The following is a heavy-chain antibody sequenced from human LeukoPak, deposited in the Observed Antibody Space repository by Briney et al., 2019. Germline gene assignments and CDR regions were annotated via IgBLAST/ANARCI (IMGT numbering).Heavy chain of an antibody. CDR1: GGSFSGYY. CDR3: ARGAAGNFWYYYYMDV. V-gene: IGHV4-34*01. CDR2: INHSGST. J-gene: IGHJ6*03. Sequence: SETLSLTCAVYGGSFSGYYWSWIRQPPGKGLEWIGEINHSGSTNYNPSLKSRVTISVDTSKNQFSLKLSSVTAADTAVYYCARGAAGNFWYYYYMDVWGKGTTVTISS. D-gene: IGHD6-13*01.